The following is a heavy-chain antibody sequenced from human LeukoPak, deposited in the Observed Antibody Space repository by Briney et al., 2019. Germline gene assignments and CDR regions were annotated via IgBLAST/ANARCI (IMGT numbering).Heavy chain of an antibody. V-gene: IGHV5-51*01. CDR2: IYPGDSDT. CDR1: GYSFTSYW. J-gene: IGHJ6*03. D-gene: IGHD2-15*01. Sequence: GESLKISCKGSGYSFTSYWIGWVRQMPGKGLEWMGIIYPGDSDTRYSPSFQGQVTISADKSISTAYLQWSSLKASDTAMYYCAWYNYCSGGSCYAPERRDYYYYMDVWGKGTTVTISS. CDR3: AWYNYCSGGSCYAPERRDYYYYMDV.